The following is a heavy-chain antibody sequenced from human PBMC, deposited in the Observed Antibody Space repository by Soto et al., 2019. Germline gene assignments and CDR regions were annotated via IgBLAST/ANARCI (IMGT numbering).Heavy chain of an antibody. Sequence: GGSLRLPCAASQFSFSSYWMHWVRQVPGKGPAWVSRINHDGSKTEYADSVKGRFTISRDNTNNTLYLQMNSLRVEDTAMYYCVREPWGFSGTWYDYWGQGTLVTVSS. CDR2: INHDGSKT. V-gene: IGHV3-74*01. J-gene: IGHJ4*02. CDR3: VREPWGFSGTWYDY. CDR1: QFSFSSYW. D-gene: IGHD6-13*01.